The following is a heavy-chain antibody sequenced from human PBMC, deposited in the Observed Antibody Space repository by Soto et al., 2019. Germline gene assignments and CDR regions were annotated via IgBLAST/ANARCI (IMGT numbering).Heavy chain of an antibody. J-gene: IGHJ6*02. Sequence: ASVKVSCKASGYTFTGYYMHWVRQAPGQGLEWMGWINPNSGGTNYAQKFQGWVTMTRDTSISTAYMELSRLRSDDTAVYYCARDSSSWYGDKSDYYYGMDVWGQGTTVTVSS. CDR3: ARDSSSWYGDKSDYYYGMDV. D-gene: IGHD6-13*01. V-gene: IGHV1-2*04. CDR1: GYTFTGYY. CDR2: INPNSGGT.